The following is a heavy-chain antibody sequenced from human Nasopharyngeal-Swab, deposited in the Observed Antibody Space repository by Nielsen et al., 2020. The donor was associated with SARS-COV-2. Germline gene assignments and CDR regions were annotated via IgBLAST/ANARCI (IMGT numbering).Heavy chain of an antibody. CDR3: AKDGGGWYTSGWYYFDY. CDR1: GFTFSSYA. J-gene: IGHJ4*02. CDR2: ISGSGGST. Sequence: LSLTCAASGFTFSSYAMSWVRQAPGKGLEWVSAISGSGGSTYYADPVKGRFTISRDNSKNTLYLQMNSLRADDTAVYYCAKDGGGWYTSGWYYFDYWGQGTLVTVSS. D-gene: IGHD6-19*01. V-gene: IGHV3-23*01.